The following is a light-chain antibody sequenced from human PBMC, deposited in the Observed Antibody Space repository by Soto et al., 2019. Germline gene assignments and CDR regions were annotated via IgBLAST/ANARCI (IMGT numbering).Light chain of an antibody. CDR2: AAS. CDR1: QGISNY. V-gene: IGKV1-27*01. CDR3: QKYNSAPPYT. J-gene: IGKJ2*01. Sequence: DIQMTQSPSSLSASVGDRVTITCRASQGISNYLAWYQQKPGKVPKLLIYAASTLQSGVPSRFSGSGSGTDFTLTISSLQPEVVATYYCQKYNSAPPYTFGQGTKLEIK.